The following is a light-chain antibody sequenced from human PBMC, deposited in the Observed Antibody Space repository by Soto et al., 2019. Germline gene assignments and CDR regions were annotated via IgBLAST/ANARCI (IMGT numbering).Light chain of an antibody. J-gene: IGLJ1*01. V-gene: IGLV2-11*01. CDR2: DVS. CDR1: SSDVGGYNY. Sequence: QSALTQPRSVSGSPGQSVTISCTGTSSDVGGYNYVSWYQQHPGKAPKLMIYDVSKRPSGVPDRFSGSKSGNTASLTISGLQAEDEADYYCCSYAGSYPSYVFGTGTKVTDL. CDR3: CSYAGSYPSYV.